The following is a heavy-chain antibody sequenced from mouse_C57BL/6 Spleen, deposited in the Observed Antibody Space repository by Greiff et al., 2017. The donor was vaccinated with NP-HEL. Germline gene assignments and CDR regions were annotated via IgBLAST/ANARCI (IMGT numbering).Heavy chain of an antibody. D-gene: IGHD1-1*01. Sequence: EVQLQQSGPELVKPGASVKISCKASGYTFTDYYMHWVKQSPGQSLEWIGDINPNNGGTSYNQKFKGKATLTVDKSSSTAYMELRSLTSEDSAVYYCARRGYGSSYGAMDYWGQGTSVTVSS. CDR2: INPNNGGT. V-gene: IGHV1-26*01. J-gene: IGHJ4*01. CDR1: GYTFTDYY. CDR3: ARRGYGSSYGAMDY.